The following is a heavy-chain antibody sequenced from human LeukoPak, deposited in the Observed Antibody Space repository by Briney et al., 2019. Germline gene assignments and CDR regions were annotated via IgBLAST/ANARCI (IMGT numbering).Heavy chain of an antibody. D-gene: IGHD6-19*01. CDR3: AREVAVAGTVGYYYYGMDV. Sequence: SQTLSLTCAISGDSVSSNSAAWNWIRQSPSRGLEWLGRTYYRSKWYNDYAVSVKSRITINPDTSKNQFSLQLNSVTPEDTAEYYCAREVAVAGTVGYYYYGMDVWGKGTTVTVSS. V-gene: IGHV6-1*01. J-gene: IGHJ6*04. CDR2: TYYRSKWYN. CDR1: GDSVSSNSAA.